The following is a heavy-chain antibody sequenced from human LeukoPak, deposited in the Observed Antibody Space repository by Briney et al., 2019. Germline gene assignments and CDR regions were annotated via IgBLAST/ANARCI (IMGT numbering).Heavy chain of an antibody. J-gene: IGHJ6*04. CDR1: GFTFNSYT. D-gene: IGHD3-22*01. Sequence: GGSLRLSCAASGFTFNSYTMNWVRQAPGKGLEWVSCVSKSSDYIYYADSVRGRFTISRDNAKNLVYLEMNSLRAEDTGVYYCAREEDSRAIRTSYGLDVWGEGTTVTVSP. V-gene: IGHV3-21*01. CDR3: AREEDSRAIRTSYGLDV. CDR2: VSKSSDYI.